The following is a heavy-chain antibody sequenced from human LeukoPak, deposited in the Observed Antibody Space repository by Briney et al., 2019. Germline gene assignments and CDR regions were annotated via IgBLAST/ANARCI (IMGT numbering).Heavy chain of an antibody. V-gene: IGHV3-23*01. CDR3: AKDFGIVGATAGTDY. J-gene: IGHJ4*02. CDR2: ISGSGGST. CDR1: GFTFSSYA. Sequence: GGSLRLSCAASGFTFSSYAMSWVRQAPGKGLEWVSAISGSGGSTYYADSVKGRFTISRDNSKNTLYLQMNSLRAGDTAVYYCAKDFGIVGATAGTDYWGQGTLVTVSS. D-gene: IGHD1-26*01.